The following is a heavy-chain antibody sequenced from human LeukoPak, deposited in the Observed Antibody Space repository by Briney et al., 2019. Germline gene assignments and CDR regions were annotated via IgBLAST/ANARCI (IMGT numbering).Heavy chain of an antibody. J-gene: IGHJ6*03. V-gene: IGHV4-4*07. D-gene: IGHD3-10*01. CDR2: IYISGST. CDR3: ARDNLWAYYGSGSYEDYYYYMDV. Sequence: PSETLSLTCSVSGVSINDHYWTWVRQPAGRGLEWIGHIYISGSTDYNPSLKSRVTISVDTSKNQFSLNLTSVTAADTAVYYCARDNLWAYYGSGSYEDYYYYMDVWGKGTTVTVSS. CDR1: GVSINDHY.